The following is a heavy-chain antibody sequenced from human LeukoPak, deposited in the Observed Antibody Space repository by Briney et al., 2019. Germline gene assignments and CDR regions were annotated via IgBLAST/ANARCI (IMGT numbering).Heavy chain of an antibody. J-gene: IGHJ4*02. CDR2: RKQDGSEK. Sequence: GGSLRLSCAASGFTFSNYWMNWVRQAPGKGLEWVANRKQDGSEKNYVDSVKGRFTITRDNAKNSLYLQLNSLRAEDTAVYYCASTNSFDFWGQGTLVTVSS. D-gene: IGHD2-8*01. CDR1: GFTFSNYW. V-gene: IGHV3-7*03. CDR3: ASTNSFDF.